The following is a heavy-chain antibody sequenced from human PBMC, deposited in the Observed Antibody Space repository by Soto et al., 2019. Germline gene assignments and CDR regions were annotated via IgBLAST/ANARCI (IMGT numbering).Heavy chain of an antibody. D-gene: IGHD3-10*01. J-gene: IGHJ6*02. Sequence: GGSLRLSCAASGFTFSSYAMSWVRQAPGKGLEYVSAISSNGGSTYYADSVKGRFTISRDNSKNTLYLQMGSLRAEDMAVYYCARGITMVRGVPYYYGMDVWGQGTTVTVSS. CDR3: ARGITMVRGVPYYYGMDV. CDR2: ISSNGGST. V-gene: IGHV3-64*02. CDR1: GFTFSSYA.